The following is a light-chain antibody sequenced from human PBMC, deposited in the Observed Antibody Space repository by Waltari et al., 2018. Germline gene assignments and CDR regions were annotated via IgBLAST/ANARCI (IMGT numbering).Light chain of an antibody. CDR2: DTS. CDR3: QQRSAWPRT. V-gene: IGKV3-11*01. CDR1: HSVITF. Sequence: IVLTQSPATLSLSPGGSATLSCRASHSVITFLTWYQQKPGQAPSLLIYDTSKRATGIPARFSGAGSGTDFTLTINSLEPEDFAIYYCQQRSAWPRTFGQGTKLEFK. J-gene: IGKJ2*01.